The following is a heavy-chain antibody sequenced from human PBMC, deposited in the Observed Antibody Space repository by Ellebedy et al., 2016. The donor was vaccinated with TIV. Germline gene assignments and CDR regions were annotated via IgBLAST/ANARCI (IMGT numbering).Heavy chain of an antibody. CDR1: GFTVSSNY. CDR2: IYSGGST. CDR3: ANIGDYSDDY. Sequence: GESLKISXAASGFTVSSNYMSWVRQAPGKGLEWVSVIYSGGSTYYADSVKGRFTISRDNSKNTLYLQMNSLRAEDTAVYYCANIGDYSDDYWGQGTLVTVSS. J-gene: IGHJ4*02. D-gene: IGHD4-17*01. V-gene: IGHV3-53*01.